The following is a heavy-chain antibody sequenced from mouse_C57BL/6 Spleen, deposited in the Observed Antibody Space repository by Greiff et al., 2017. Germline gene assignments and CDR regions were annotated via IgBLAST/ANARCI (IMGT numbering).Heavy chain of an antibody. D-gene: IGHD4-1*01. CDR2: IDPSDSYT. CDR3: ARRLANWEYFDV. CDR1: GYTFTSYW. V-gene: IGHV1-50*01. J-gene: IGHJ1*03. Sequence: QVQLKQPGAELVKPGASVKLSCKASGYTFTSYWMQWVKQRPGQGLEWIGEIDPSDSYTNYNQKFKGKATLTVDTSSSTAYMQLSSLTSEDSAVYYCARRLANWEYFDVWGTGTTVTVSS.